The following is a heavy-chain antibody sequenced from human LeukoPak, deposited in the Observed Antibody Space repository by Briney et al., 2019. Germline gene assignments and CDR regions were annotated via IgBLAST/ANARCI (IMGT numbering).Heavy chain of an antibody. D-gene: IGHD5-18*01. CDR3: AGASWVQVWSIDY. V-gene: IGHV4-34*01. CDR2: INHSGST. CDR1: GESFSGYY. J-gene: IGHJ4*02. Sequence: SETLSLTCSVYGESFSGYYWSWIRQPPGKGLDWIGEINHSGSTNYKSSLKSRVTISVDSSKNQFSLKLSSVTAADTAVYYCAGASWVQVWSIDYWGQGTLVTVSS.